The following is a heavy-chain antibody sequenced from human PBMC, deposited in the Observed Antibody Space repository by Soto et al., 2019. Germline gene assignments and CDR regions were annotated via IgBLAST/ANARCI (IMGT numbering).Heavy chain of an antibody. Sequence: ASVKVSCKVSGYTLTELSMHWVRQAPGKGLEWMGGFDPEDGETIYAQKFQGRVTMTEDTSTDTAYMELSSLRSEDTAVYHCATDTSVAGTTFFDYWGQGTLVT. J-gene: IGHJ4*02. V-gene: IGHV1-24*01. CDR3: ATDTSVAGTTFFDY. CDR2: FDPEDGET. D-gene: IGHD6-19*01. CDR1: GYTLTELS.